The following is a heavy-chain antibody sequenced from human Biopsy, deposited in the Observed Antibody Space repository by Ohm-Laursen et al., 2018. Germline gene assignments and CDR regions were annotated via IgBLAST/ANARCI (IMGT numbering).Heavy chain of an antibody. V-gene: IGHV1-2*02. CDR3: ARDLLEWSLPS. J-gene: IGHJ4*02. CDR1: GDAFLGYY. CDR2: IYPNSGDT. Sequence: ASVNASCNASGDAFLGYYLHWVRQAPGQGLEWMGSIYPNSGDTDFAQKFQGRVSMTRDTSVSTAYLELSSLRSDDTAIYYCARDLLEWSLPSWGQGTLVTVSS. D-gene: IGHD3-3*01.